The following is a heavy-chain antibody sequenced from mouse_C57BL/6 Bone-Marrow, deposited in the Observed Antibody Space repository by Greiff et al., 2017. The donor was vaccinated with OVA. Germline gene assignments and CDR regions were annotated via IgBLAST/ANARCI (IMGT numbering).Heavy chain of an antibody. V-gene: IGHV1-81*01. Sequence: VKVVESGAELARPGASVKLSCKASGYTFTSYGISWVKQRTGQGLEWIGEIYPRSGNTYYNEKFKGKATLTADKSSSTAYMELRSLTSEDSAVYFCARVGYYFDYWGQGTTLTVSS. CDR3: ARVGYYFDY. J-gene: IGHJ2*01. D-gene: IGHD3-1*01. CDR1: GYTFTSYG. CDR2: IYPRSGNT.